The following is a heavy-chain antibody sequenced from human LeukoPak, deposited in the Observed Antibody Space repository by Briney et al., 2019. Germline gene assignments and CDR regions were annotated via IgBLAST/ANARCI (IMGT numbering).Heavy chain of an antibody. J-gene: IGHJ3*02. CDR2: ISYDGSNK. D-gene: IGHD2-2*01. CDR3: AKDRVVVVVPAAPLDAFDI. CDR1: GFTFSSYA. V-gene: IGHV3-30-3*01. Sequence: PGGSLRLSCAASGFTFSSYAMHWVRQAPGKGLEWVAVISYDGSNKYYADSVKGRFTISRDNSKNTLYLQMNSLRAEDTAVYYCAKDRVVVVVPAAPLDAFDIWGQGTMVTVSS.